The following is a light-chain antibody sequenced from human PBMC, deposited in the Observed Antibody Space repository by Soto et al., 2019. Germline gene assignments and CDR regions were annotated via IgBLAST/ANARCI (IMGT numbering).Light chain of an antibody. Sequence: DVQMTQSPSSVSASVGDRVTITCRASQDIRSWLTWYQQKPGQAPKLLIYAASTLQNGLPSRFSGSGSGTDSTLTISRLQPEVFATYYCQQANGFPHTLSQGTRL. J-gene: IGKJ2*01. CDR3: QQANGFPHT. V-gene: IGKV1-12*01. CDR2: AAS. CDR1: QDIRSW.